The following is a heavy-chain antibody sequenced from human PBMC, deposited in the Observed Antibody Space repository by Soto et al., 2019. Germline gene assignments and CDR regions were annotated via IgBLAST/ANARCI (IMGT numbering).Heavy chain of an antibody. J-gene: IGHJ4*02. V-gene: IGHV4-39*01. CDR1: GGSISSSSYY. CDR3: ARQQLVVVPASPLSYFDY. Sequence: QLQLQESGPGLVKPSETLSLTCTVSGGSISSSSYYWGWIRQPPGKGLEWIGSIYYSGSTYYKPSLQSRLTISVDTSKNQFSLTLSSVTAADTAVYYCARQQLVVVPASPLSYFDYWGQGTLVTVSS. D-gene: IGHD2-2*01. CDR2: IYYSGST.